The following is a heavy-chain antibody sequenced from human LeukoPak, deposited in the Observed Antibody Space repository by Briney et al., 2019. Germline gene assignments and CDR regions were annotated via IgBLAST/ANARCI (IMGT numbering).Heavy chain of an antibody. J-gene: IGHJ5*02. CDR1: GFTFSSYA. CDR2: ISGSGGST. CDR3: AKVRGTIFWSGRNWFDP. D-gene: IGHD3-3*01. V-gene: IGHV3-23*01. Sequence: GGSLRLSCAASGFTFSSYAMRWVRQAPGKGLEWVSAISGSGGSTYYADSVKGRFTISRDNSKNTLYLQMNSLRAEDTAVYYCAKVRGTIFWSGRNWFDPWGQGTLVTVSS.